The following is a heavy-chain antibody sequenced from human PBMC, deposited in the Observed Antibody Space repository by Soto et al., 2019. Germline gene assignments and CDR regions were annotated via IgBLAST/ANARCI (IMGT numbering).Heavy chain of an antibody. J-gene: IGHJ5*02. CDR1: GGSFSCYY. V-gene: IGHV4-34*01. CDR2: TNPSGSP. D-gene: IGHD6-25*01. Sequence: SETLSLTCTVYGGSFSCYYWSWIRQPPGKGLEWIGETNPSGSPSYNPSLKSRVTISEDTSKNQLFLRLSSVTAADTAVYYCARGEIDDRLSSWGQGTLVTVSA. CDR3: ARGEIDDRLSS.